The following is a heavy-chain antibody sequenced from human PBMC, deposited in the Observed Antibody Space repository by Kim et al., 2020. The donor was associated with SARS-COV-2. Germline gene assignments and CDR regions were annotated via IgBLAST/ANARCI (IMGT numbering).Heavy chain of an antibody. Sequence: SETLSLTCTVSGGSISSYYWSWIRQPPGKGLEWIGYIYYSGSTNYNPSLKSRVTISVDTSKNQFSLKLSSVTAADTAVYYCARAGYSYGAFDIWGQGTTV. CDR1: GGSISSYY. CDR2: IYYSGST. D-gene: IGHD6-13*01. V-gene: IGHV4-59*01. CDR3: ARAGYSYGAFDI. J-gene: IGHJ3*02.